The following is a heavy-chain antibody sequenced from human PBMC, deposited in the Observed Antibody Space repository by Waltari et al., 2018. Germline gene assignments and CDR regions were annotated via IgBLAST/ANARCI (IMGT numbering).Heavy chain of an antibody. CDR1: GYSFTSSW. V-gene: IGHV5-51*01. CDR3: ARQDFYQSSGYRSFDY. J-gene: IGHJ4*02. CDR2: IYPGDSDT. D-gene: IGHD3-22*01. Sequence: EVQLVQSGAEVKKPGESLKISCKGSGYSFTSSWIGWVRQMPGKGLEWMGIIYPGDSDTRYSPSFQGQVTISADKSTSTAYLQWSSLKASDTAMYYCARQDFYQSSGYRSFDYWGQGTLVTVSP.